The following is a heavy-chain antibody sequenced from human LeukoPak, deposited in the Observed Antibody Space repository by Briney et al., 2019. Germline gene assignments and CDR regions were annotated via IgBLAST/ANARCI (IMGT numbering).Heavy chain of an antibody. Sequence: PAGSLRLSCAASGFTFSSYEMNWVRQAPGKGLEWVSYISSSGSTIYYADSVKGRFTISRDNSKNTLYLKMNSLRAEDTAVYYCAGGIAAAGSFDYWGQGTLVTVSS. J-gene: IGHJ4*02. CDR1: GFTFSSYE. CDR2: ISSSGSTI. V-gene: IGHV3-48*03. D-gene: IGHD6-13*01. CDR3: AGGIAAAGSFDY.